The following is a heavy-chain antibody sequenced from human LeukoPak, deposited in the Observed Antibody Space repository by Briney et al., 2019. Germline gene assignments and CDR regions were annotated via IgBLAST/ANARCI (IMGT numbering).Heavy chain of an antibody. CDR3: AREIPTHYYGSGSYSYFDY. Sequence: SETLSLTCTVSGGSVSSGSYYWSWTRQPPGKGLEWIGYIYYSGSTNYNPSLKSRVTISVDTSKNQFSLKLSSVTAADTAVYYCAREIPTHYYGSGSYSYFDYWGQGTLVTVSS. V-gene: IGHV4-61*01. CDR2: IYYSGST. D-gene: IGHD3-10*01. CDR1: GGSVSSGSYY. J-gene: IGHJ4*02.